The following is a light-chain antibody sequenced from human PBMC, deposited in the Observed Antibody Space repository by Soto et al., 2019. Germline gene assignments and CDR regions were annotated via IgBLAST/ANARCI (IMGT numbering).Light chain of an antibody. V-gene: IGKV3-11*01. CDR1: QYINTR. CDR3: HQRQSGPRT. Sequence: EIVLTQSPATLSSFPGDRVTLSCRASQYINTRLAWYQHRPGQAPRLLIYQTSIRAAGIPARFSASGSGTDSPPTTTDVQPEVFPLYYCHQRQSGPRTSGQGTKGDI. J-gene: IGKJ1*01. CDR2: QTS.